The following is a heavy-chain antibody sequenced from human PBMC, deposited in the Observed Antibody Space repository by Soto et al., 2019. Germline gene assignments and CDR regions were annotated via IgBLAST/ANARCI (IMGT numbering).Heavy chain of an antibody. V-gene: IGHV3-48*01. CDR1: GFILSDCA. D-gene: IGHD7-27*01. J-gene: IGHJ6*03. Sequence: EVQLVESGGGLVQPGGALRLSCATSGFILSDCAMNWVRQAPGKGLGWVSYISSSSSVIDYADSVKGRFTVSRDNARNSLYLQMNILRAEDTAVYYCARDLSWGSNWYYYMDVWGKGTTVNVSS. CDR3: ARDLSWGSNWYYYMDV. CDR2: ISSSSSVI.